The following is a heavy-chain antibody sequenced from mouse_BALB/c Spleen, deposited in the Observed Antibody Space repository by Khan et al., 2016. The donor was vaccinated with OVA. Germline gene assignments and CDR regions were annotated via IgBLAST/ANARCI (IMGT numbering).Heavy chain of an antibody. CDR1: GHTFTKYG. CDR2: INTYTGEP. V-gene: IGHV9-3-1*01. CDR3: ARPPYYSYVMDN. Sequence: QIQLVQSGPELKKPGETVKISCKASGHTFTKYGMNWVKQAPGKSLKWMGWINTYTGEPTYADDFSGRFAFSLETSDSTVYLQINNLNNEDTATXFSARPPYYSYVMDNWGQGTSVTVSS. J-gene: IGHJ4*01. D-gene: IGHD2-10*01.